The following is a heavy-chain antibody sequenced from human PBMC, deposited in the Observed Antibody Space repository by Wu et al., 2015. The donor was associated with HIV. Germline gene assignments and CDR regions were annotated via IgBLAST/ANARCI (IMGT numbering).Heavy chain of an antibody. V-gene: IGHV4-59*12. CDR3: AREAWNSLGWLGFDI. CDR2: IYYSGST. D-gene: IGHD1-7*01. Sequence: QVQLQESGPGLVKPSETLSLTCTVSGGSISSYYWSWIRQPPGKGLEWIGYIYYSGSTNYNPSLKSRVTISVDTSKNQFSLKLSSVTAADTAVYYCAREAWNSLGWLGFDIVGPRGQWSPSLQ. CDR1: GGSISSYY. J-gene: IGHJ3*02.